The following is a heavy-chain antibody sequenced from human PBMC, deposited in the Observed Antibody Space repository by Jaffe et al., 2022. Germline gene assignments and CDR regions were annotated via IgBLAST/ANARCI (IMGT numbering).Heavy chain of an antibody. J-gene: IGHJ4*02. CDR3: ARGGYDFWSGYYYY. D-gene: IGHD3-3*01. CDR2: IYYSGST. Sequence: QLQLQESGPGLVKPSETLSLTCTVSGGSISSSSYYWGWIRQPPGKGLEWIGSIYYSGSTYYNPSLKSRVTISVDTSKNQFSLKLSSVTAADTAVYYCARGGYDFWSGYYYYWGQGTLVTVSS. V-gene: IGHV4-39*01. CDR1: GGSISSSSYY.